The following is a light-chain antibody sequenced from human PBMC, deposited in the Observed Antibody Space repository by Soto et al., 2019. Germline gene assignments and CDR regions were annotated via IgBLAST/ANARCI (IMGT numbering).Light chain of an antibody. V-gene: IGKV3-15*01. CDR3: QQRSNWPPWT. CDR1: QSVSSS. J-gene: IGKJ1*01. Sequence: EIMVTQSPATLSVSPGERATLSCRASQSVSSSLAWYQQKPGQAPRLLIYGASTRATGIPARFSGSGSGTEFTLTISSLQSEDFAVYYCQQRSNWPPWTFGQGTKVDIK. CDR2: GAS.